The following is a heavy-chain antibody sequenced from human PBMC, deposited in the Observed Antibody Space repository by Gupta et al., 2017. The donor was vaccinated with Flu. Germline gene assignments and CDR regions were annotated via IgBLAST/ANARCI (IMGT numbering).Heavy chain of an antibody. Sequence: FRQAPGKGLEWVGFIRNEPYDGTAEYAASVKGRFTISRSDSKNIAYLQMNSLKPEDKAVYFCTRGNSYQQLPDYYFFGMDVWGQGTTVTVS. J-gene: IGHJ6*02. CDR3: TRGNSYQQLPDYYFFGMDV. D-gene: IGHD2-2*01. CDR2: IRNEPYDGTA. V-gene: IGHV3-49*03.